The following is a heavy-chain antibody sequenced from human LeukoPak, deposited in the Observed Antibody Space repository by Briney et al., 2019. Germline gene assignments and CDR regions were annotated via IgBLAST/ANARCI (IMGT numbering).Heavy chain of an antibody. J-gene: IGHJ4*02. CDR2: IYSGGRT. CDR1: GFTVSSNY. Sequence: GGSLRLSCAASGFTVSSNYMSWVRQAPGKGLEWVSVIYSGGRTYYADSVKGRFTISRDNSKNTLYLQMNSLRAEDTAVYYCARARGGIRFDYWGQGTLVTVSS. D-gene: IGHD3-16*01. V-gene: IGHV3-53*01. CDR3: ARARGGIRFDY.